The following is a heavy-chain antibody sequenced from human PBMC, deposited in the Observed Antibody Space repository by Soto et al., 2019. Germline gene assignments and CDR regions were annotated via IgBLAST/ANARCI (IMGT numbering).Heavy chain of an antibody. J-gene: IGHJ4*02. V-gene: IGHV3-23*01. CDR1: GFSFSSFP. Sequence: EVQLLESGGGLAQPGGSLRLSCEAAGFSFSSFPMSWVGQAPGKGLESVSVIMGSGGRTYYADSVQGRFTISIDDSKSTVFLQMTSLRADDTATYYCAKGGANWYFDYRGQGTLVTVTS. CDR3: AKGGANWYFDY. CDR2: IMGSGGRT. D-gene: IGHD1-1*01.